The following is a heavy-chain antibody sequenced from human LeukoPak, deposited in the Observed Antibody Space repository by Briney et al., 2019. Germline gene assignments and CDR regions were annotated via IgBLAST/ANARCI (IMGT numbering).Heavy chain of an antibody. V-gene: IGHV4-39*01. CDR1: GGSISSSSYY. CDR3: ARAPFGITIFGVVKELYYFDY. J-gene: IGHJ4*02. D-gene: IGHD3-3*01. Sequence: SETLSLTCTVSGGSISSSSYYWGWIRQPPGKGLEWIGSIYYSGSTYYNPSLKSRVTISVDTSKNQFSLKLSSVTAADTAVYYCARAPFGITIFGVVKELYYFDYWGQGTLVTVSS. CDR2: IYYSGST.